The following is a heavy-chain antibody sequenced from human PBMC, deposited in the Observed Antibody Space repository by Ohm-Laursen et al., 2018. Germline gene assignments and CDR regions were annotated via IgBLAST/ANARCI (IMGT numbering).Heavy chain of an antibody. CDR2: IIPIFGTA. CDR3: ARDSYCGGDCFSPPSS. V-gene: IGHV1-69*01. D-gene: IGHD2-21*02. CDR1: GGTFSSYA. Sequence: SSVKVSCKASGGTFSSYAISWVRQAPGQGLEWMGGIIPIFGTANYAQKFQGRVTITADESTSTAYMELSSLRSEDTAVYYCARDSYCGGDCFSPPSSWGQGTLVTVSS. J-gene: IGHJ5*02.